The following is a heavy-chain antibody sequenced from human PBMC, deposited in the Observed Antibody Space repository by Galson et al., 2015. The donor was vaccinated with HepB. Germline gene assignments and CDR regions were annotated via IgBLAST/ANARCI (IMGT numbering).Heavy chain of an antibody. CDR2: IKSKSDGERT. D-gene: IGHD6-13*01. J-gene: IGHJ5*02. CDR3: TTYCDISSCFVSDP. V-gene: IGHV3-15*01. Sequence: SLRLSCAASGFTFNKAWMSWFRQAPGKGLECVGRIKSKSDGERTDYAAPVKGRFTISRDDSKNTLYLQMNSLKTEDTAMYYCTTYCDISSCFVSDPWGQGTLVTVSS. CDR1: GFTFNKAW.